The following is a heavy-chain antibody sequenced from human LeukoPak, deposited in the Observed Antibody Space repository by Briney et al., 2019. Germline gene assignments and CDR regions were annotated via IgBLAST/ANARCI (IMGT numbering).Heavy chain of an antibody. J-gene: IGHJ4*02. CDR3: ARAYSGSYHWFDY. CDR2: INHSGST. Sequence: PSETLPLTCAVYGGSFSGYYWSWIRQPPGKGLEWIGEINHSGSTNYNPSLKSRVTISVDTSKNQFSLKLSSVTAADTAVYYCARAYSGSYHWFDYWGQGTLVTVSS. V-gene: IGHV4-34*01. CDR1: GGSFSGYY. D-gene: IGHD1-26*01.